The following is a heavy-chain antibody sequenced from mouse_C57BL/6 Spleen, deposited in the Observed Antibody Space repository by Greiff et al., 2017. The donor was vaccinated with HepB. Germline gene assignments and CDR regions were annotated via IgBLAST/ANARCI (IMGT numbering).Heavy chain of an antibody. CDR3: ARPYYYGSSYRAWFAY. CDR1: GFTFSDYY. V-gene: IGHV5-12*01. D-gene: IGHD1-1*01. Sequence: EVQVVESGGGLVQPGGSLKLSCAASGFTFSDYYMYWVRQTPEKRLEWVAYISNGGGSTYYPDTVKGRFTISRDNAKNTLYLQMSRLKSEDTAMYYCARPYYYGSSYRAWFAYWGQGTLVTVSA. CDR2: ISNGGGST. J-gene: IGHJ3*01.